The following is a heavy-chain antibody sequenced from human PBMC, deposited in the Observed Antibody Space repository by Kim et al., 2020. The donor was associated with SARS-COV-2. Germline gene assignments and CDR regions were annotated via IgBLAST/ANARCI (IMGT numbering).Heavy chain of an antibody. D-gene: IGHD3-10*01. Sequence: SETLSLTCTVSGASISSGGYYWSWIRQHPGKGLEWIGYIYYSGSTYYNPSLKSRVTISVDTSKNQFSLKLSSVTAADTAVYYCARDHKRGNWFDPWGQGTLVTVSS. V-gene: IGHV4-31*03. CDR3: ARDHKRGNWFDP. CDR1: GASISSGGYY. J-gene: IGHJ5*02. CDR2: IYYSGST.